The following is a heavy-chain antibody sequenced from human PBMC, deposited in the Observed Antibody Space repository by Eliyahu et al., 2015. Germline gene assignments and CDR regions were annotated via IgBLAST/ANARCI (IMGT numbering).Heavy chain of an antibody. D-gene: IGHD3-3*01. CDR3: ARGVLYYDFWSGYIPTEYFQH. CDR2: INPSGST. Sequence: QVQLQQWGAGLLKPSETLSXTCAVXGGSFXGYYWSWIRQPPGKGLXWIGEINPSGSTNYTPSLKSRVTISVDTSKNQFSLKLSSVTAADTAVYYCARGVLYYDFWSGYIPTEYFQHWGQGTLVTVSS. V-gene: IGHV4-34*01. J-gene: IGHJ1*01. CDR1: GGSFXGYY.